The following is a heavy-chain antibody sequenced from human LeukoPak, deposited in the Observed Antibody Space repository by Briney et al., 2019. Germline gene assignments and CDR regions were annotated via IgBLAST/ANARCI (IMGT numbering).Heavy chain of an antibody. CDR2: ISGSAGST. V-gene: IGHV3-23*01. CDR3: AKDQSYAVIRGGSDY. J-gene: IGHJ4*02. D-gene: IGHD3-10*01. Sequence: GGSLRLSCAASGFTFSSYAMNWVRQAPGKGLEWVSGISGSAGSTYYADSVKGRFTISRDNSKNTLYLQMNSLRAEDTAVYYCAKDQSYAVIRGGSDYWGQGTLVTVSS. CDR1: GFTFSSYA.